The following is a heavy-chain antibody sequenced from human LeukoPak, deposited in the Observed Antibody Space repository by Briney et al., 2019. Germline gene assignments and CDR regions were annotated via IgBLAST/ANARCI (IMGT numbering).Heavy chain of an antibody. V-gene: IGHV3-30*18. D-gene: IGHD4-17*01. CDR1: GFTFSRYG. J-gene: IGHJ4*02. CDR2: ISYDGSNR. Sequence: GGSLRLSCAASGFTFSRYGMHWVRQAPGKGLEWVAVISYDGSNRYYADSVKGRFTISRDNSKNTLYLQMNSLRVEDTAVYYCAKASATVTTLSPYYFDYWGQGTLVTVSS. CDR3: AKASATVTTLSPYYFDY.